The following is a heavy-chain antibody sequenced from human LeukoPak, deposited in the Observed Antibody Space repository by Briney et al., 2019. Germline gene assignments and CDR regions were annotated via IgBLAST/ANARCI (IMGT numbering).Heavy chain of an antibody. CDR2: IYSGGST. Sequence: PGGSLRLSCAASGFTITTNYMTWVRQTPGKGLDWVSVIYSGGSTYYADSVKGRFTISRDTSKNVVYLQMDSLRAEDTAVYFCARGGSWFKDWGQGTLVTVSS. CDR3: ARGGSWFKD. J-gene: IGHJ4*02. D-gene: IGHD6-13*01. V-gene: IGHV3-66*01. CDR1: GFTITTNY.